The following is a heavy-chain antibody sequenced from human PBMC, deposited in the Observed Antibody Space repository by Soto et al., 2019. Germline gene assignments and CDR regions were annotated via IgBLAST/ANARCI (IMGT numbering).Heavy chain of an antibody. Sequence: EASVKVSCKASGGTFSSYAISWVRQAPGQGLEWMGGIIPIFGTANYAQKFQGRVTITADESTSTAYMELSSLRSEDTAVYYCASGRLAPAKAKWDFDIWGQGTMVTVSS. CDR1: GGTFSSYA. J-gene: IGHJ3*02. CDR3: ASGRLAPAKAKWDFDI. CDR2: IIPIFGTA. D-gene: IGHD2-2*01. V-gene: IGHV1-69*13.